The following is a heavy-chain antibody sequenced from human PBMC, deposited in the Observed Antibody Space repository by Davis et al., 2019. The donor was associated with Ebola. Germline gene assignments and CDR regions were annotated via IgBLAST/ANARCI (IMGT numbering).Heavy chain of an antibody. D-gene: IGHD1-20*01. Sequence: GESLKISCKSSGYKFTNYWIGWVRQMPGKGLEWMGIIYPADSQTTYSPPFEGQVTISVDKSISTAYLQWSSLKASDTAMYYCASLRRTITGMDDGFDLWGQGTMVTVSS. J-gene: IGHJ3*01. CDR3: ASLRRTITGMDDGFDL. V-gene: IGHV5-51*01. CDR2: IYPADSQT. CDR1: GYKFTNYW.